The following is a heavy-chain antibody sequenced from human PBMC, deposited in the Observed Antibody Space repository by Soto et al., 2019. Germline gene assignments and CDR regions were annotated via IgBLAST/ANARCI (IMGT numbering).Heavy chain of an antibody. CDR3: ARLAAVAEGGWFDP. D-gene: IGHD6-19*01. V-gene: IGHV4-59*01. J-gene: IGHJ5*02. CDR1: SDSISASY. CDR2: IYYSGST. Sequence: PWETLSLTCTVSSDSISASYWTWIRQPPGKGLEWIGYIYYSGSTNYNPSLKSRVTISVDTSKNQFSLKLSSVTAADTAVYYCARLAAVAEGGWFDPWGQGTLVTVSS.